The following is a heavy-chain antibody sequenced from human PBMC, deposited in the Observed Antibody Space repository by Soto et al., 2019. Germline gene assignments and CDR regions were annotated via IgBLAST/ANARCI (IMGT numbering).Heavy chain of an antibody. D-gene: IGHD3-10*01. CDR2: FDPEDGET. Sequence: ASVKVSCKVSGYTLTELSMHWERQAPGKGLEWMGGFDPEDGETIYAQKFQGRVTMTEDTSTDTAYMELSSLRSEDTAVYYCAGGGDYYGSGKRDAFDIWGQGTMDTVSS. J-gene: IGHJ3*02. CDR3: AGGGDYYGSGKRDAFDI. CDR1: GYTLTELS. V-gene: IGHV1-24*01.